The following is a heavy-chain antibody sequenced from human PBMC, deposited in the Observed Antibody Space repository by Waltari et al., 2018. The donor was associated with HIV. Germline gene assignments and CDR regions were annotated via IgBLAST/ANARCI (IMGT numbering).Heavy chain of an antibody. D-gene: IGHD3-10*01. Sequence: QLQLQESGPGLVKPSETLSLTCTVPGGSISSSSYYWGWIRPPPGKGLEWIGNIYYSGSTYYNPSLKSRVTISVDTSKNQFSLKLSSVTAADTAVYYCARFHYYGSGSYYYYFDYWGQGTLVTVSS. CDR2: IYYSGST. CDR3: ARFHYYGSGSYYYYFDY. J-gene: IGHJ4*02. CDR1: GGSISSSSYY. V-gene: IGHV4-39*01.